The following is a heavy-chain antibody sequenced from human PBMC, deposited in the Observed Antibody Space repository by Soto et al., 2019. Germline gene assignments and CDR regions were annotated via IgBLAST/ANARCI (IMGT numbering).Heavy chain of an antibody. V-gene: IGHV1-3*01. CDR1: GYTFTSYA. Sequence: ASVKVSCKASGYTFTSYAMHWVRQAPGQRLEWMGWINAGNGNTKYSQKFQGRVTITRDTSASTAYLELSSLRSEDTAVYYCARAKPPRYYDSSGYSNYFDYWGQGTLVTVSS. CDR2: INAGNGNT. CDR3: ARAKPPRYYDSSGYSNYFDY. D-gene: IGHD3-22*01. J-gene: IGHJ4*02.